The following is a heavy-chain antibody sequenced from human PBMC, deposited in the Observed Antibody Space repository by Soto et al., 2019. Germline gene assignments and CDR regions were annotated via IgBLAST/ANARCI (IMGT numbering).Heavy chain of an antibody. CDR3: ARHGDKRPPTLGFDY. V-gene: IGHV4-39*01. CDR2: FSYGGST. Sequence: SETLSLTCTVSGDSITSRTYYWGWIRQPPGKGLEWIGSFSYGGSTHYSPSLKSRVAISVDTSKNQFSLKLDSVTAADTAMYYCARHGDKRPPTLGFDYWGQGTLVTVSS. D-gene: IGHD3-3*01. J-gene: IGHJ4*02. CDR1: GDSITSRTYY.